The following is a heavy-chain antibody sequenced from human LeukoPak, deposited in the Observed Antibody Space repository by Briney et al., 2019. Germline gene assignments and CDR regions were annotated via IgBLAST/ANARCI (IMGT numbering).Heavy chain of an antibody. CDR2: ISSSSSYI. J-gene: IGHJ4*02. CDR1: GFTFSSYS. V-gene: IGHV3-21*04. Sequence: PGGSLRLSCAASGFTFSSYSMNWVRQAPGKGLEWVSSISSSSSYIYYADSVKGRFTISRDNSKNTLYLQMNSLRAEDTAVYYCAKVEDSYGYPPTYFDYWGQGTLVTVSS. D-gene: IGHD5-18*01. CDR3: AKVEDSYGYPPTYFDY.